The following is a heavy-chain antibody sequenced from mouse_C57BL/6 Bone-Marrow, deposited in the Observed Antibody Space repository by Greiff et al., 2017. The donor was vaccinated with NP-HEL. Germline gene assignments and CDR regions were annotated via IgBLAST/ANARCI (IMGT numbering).Heavy chain of an antibody. Sequence: EVKVVESGGGLVKPGGSLKLSCAASGFTFSDYGMHWVRQAPEKGLEWVAYISSGSSTIYYADTVKGRFTISRDNAKNTLFLQMTSLRSEDTAMYYCARDYYGSSLVYFDYWGQGTTLTVSS. V-gene: IGHV5-17*01. D-gene: IGHD1-1*01. CDR3: ARDYYGSSLVYFDY. CDR2: ISSGSSTI. J-gene: IGHJ2*01. CDR1: GFTFSDYG.